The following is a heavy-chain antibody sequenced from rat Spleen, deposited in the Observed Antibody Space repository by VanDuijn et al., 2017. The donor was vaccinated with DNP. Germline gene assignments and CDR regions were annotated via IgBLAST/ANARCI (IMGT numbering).Heavy chain of an antibody. J-gene: IGHJ2*01. CDR3: ARRGDGYKYFDK. CDR2: INSAGTT. CDR1: GYSITSSYR. Sequence: EVQLQESGPGLVKPSQSLSLICSVTGYSITSSYRWSWIRKFPGNKLEWMGSINSAGTTKYNPSLKSRISITRDTSKNQLFLQLNSVTSGDTATYYCARRGDGYKYFDKWGQGVMVTVSS. V-gene: IGHV3-3*01. D-gene: IGHD4-1*01.